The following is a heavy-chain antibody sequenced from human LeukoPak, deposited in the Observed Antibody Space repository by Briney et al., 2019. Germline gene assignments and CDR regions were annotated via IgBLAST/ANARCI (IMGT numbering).Heavy chain of an antibody. CDR3: ARDLTRFDA. CDR2: ISSNGNGI. V-gene: IGHV3-48*03. J-gene: IGHJ5*02. D-gene: IGHD3-10*01. Sequence: GGSLRLSCAASGFIFSKDEMNWVRQSPGKGLQWVAYISSNGNGIYYAVSVKGRFTISIDNTKNSLDLQMNSLRVDDTAIYYCARDLTRFDAWGQGILVTVSS. CDR1: GFIFSKDE.